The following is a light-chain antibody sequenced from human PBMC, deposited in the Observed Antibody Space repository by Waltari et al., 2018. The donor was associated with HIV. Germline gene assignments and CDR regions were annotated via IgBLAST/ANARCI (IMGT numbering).Light chain of an antibody. V-gene: IGLV1-51*01. Sequence: QSVLTQPPSMSAAAGQRVTLSCSGSDPTIGDIFVSWYQQVPGAAPRLVIYEDNKRPSGIPDRFSGSKSGTSATLGITGLQTGDEANYFCATWESGLSAVFGGGTKLTVL. CDR1: DPTIGDIF. J-gene: IGLJ3*02. CDR2: EDN. CDR3: ATWESGLSAV.